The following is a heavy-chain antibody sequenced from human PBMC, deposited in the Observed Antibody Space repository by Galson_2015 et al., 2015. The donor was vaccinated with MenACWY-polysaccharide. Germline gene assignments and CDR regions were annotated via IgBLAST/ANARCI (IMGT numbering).Heavy chain of an antibody. Sequence: SLRLSCAASGFTFSSYAMSWVRQAPGKGLEWVSAISGSGGSTYYADSVKGRFTISRDNSKNTLYLQMNSLRAEDTAVYYCAKDRGGGSYWDPWGQGTLVTVSS. V-gene: IGHV3-23*01. D-gene: IGHD1-26*01. CDR1: GFTFSSYA. J-gene: IGHJ5*02. CDR2: ISGSGGST. CDR3: AKDRGGGSYWDP.